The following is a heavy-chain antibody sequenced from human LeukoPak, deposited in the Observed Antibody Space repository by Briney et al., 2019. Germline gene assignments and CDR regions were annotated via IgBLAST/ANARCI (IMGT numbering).Heavy chain of an antibody. CDR2: IYPGDSDT. CDR1: GYSFTSYW. Sequence: RGESLKISCKGSGYSFTSYWIGWVRQMPGKGLEWMGIIYPGDSDTRYSPSSQGQVTISADKSISTAYLQWSSLKASDTAMYYRARHESSGWYYFDYWGQGTLVTVSS. J-gene: IGHJ4*02. V-gene: IGHV5-51*01. D-gene: IGHD6-19*01. CDR3: ARHESSGWYYFDY.